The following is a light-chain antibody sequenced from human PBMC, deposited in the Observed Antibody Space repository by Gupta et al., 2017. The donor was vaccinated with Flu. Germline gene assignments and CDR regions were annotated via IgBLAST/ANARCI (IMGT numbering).Light chain of an antibody. CDR3: QKYGGSLWT. V-gene: IGKV3-20*01. CDR2: GAA. CDR1: QSVSNSF. J-gene: IGKJ1*01. Sequence: GTLSLSPGERATLSCRASQSVSNSFLAWYQQKPGQAPRLLIYGAASRATGIPDRFSGSGSGTDFTLTIRRLEPEDFAVYYCQKYGGSLWTFGQGTTVEIK.